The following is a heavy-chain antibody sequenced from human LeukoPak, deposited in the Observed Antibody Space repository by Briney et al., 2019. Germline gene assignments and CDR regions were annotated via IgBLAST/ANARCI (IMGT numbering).Heavy chain of an antibody. V-gene: IGHV4-39*07. CDR3: ARPQTNVLLWFGESWGAFDI. J-gene: IGHJ3*02. CDR1: GGSISSSSYY. CDR2: IYYSGST. Sequence: SETLSLTCTVSGGSISSSSYYWGWIRQPPGKGLEWIGSIYYSGSTYYNPSLKSRVTISVDTSKNQFSLKLSSVTAADTAVYYCARPQTNVLLWFGESWGAFDIWGQGTMVTVSS. D-gene: IGHD3-10*01.